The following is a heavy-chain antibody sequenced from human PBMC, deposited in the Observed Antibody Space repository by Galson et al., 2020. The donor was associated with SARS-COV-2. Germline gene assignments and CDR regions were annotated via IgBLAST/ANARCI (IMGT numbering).Heavy chain of an antibody. Sequence: SETLSLTCTVSGGSISSNGYFWGWIRQPPGKGLEHIGTIPYSGRTSYSPSLKTRVTISADTSKNQFSLKVNSVTAADTAVYYCARRGYALADQWGQGALVTVSS. J-gene: IGHJ4*02. CDR2: IPYSGRT. CDR3: ARRGYALADQ. D-gene: IGHD2-2*01. V-gene: IGHV4-39*01. CDR1: GGSISSNGYF.